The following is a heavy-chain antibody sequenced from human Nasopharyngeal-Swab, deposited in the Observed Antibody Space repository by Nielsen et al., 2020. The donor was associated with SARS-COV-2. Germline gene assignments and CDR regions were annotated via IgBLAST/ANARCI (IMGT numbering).Heavy chain of an antibody. D-gene: IGHD1-26*01. CDR2: IWYDGSNK. Sequence: GESLKISCAASGFTFSSYSMNWVRQAPGKGLEWVAVIWYDGSNKYYADSVKGRFTISRDNSKNTLYLQMNSLRAEDTAVYYCARDNSRGGSYAGVYYFDYWGQGTLVTVSS. CDR1: GFTFSSYS. J-gene: IGHJ4*02. CDR3: ARDNSRGGSYAGVYYFDY. V-gene: IGHV3-33*08.